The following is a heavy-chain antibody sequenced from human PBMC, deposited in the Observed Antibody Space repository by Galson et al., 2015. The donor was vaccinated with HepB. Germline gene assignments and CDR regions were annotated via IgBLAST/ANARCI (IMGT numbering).Heavy chain of an antibody. J-gene: IGHJ4*02. CDR2: ISGSGGST. CDR1: GFTFSSYA. D-gene: IGHD4-17*01. CDR3: AKRSTVTRDFDY. V-gene: IGHV3-23*01. Sequence: SLRLSCAASGFTFSSYAMHWVRQAPGKGLEWVSAISGSGGSTYYADSVKGRFTISRDNSKNTLYLQMNSLRAEDTAVYYCAKRSTVTRDFDYWGQGTLVTVSS.